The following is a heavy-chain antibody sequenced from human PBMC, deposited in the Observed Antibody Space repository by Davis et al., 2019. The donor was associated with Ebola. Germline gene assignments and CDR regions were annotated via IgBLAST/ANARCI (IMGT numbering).Heavy chain of an antibody. V-gene: IGHV4-39*01. Sequence: MPSETLSLTCTVSDGSIKSNSYYWGWIRRPPGKGLEWIGSVYYNGKTNSNPSLKSRVTIYIDMSNNQFSLKLSSVTAADTAVYFCARQWYYYDRSGFYYVDALDVWGQGTVVSVSS. J-gene: IGHJ3*01. CDR1: DGSIKSNSYY. CDR2: VYYNGKT. D-gene: IGHD3-22*01. CDR3: ARQWYYYDRSGFYYVDALDV.